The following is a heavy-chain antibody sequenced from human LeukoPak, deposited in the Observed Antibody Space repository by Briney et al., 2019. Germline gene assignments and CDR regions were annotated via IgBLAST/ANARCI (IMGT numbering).Heavy chain of an antibody. CDR3: AGDYSARDY. CDR1: GFTVSSNY. CDR2: IKQDGSEK. D-gene: IGHD4-17*01. V-gene: IGHV3-7*01. Sequence: PGGSLRLSCAASGFTVSSNYMSWVRQAPGKGLEWVANIKQDGSEKYYVDSVRGRFTISRDNAKNSLYLQMNSLRAEDTAVYYCAGDYSARDYWGQGTLVTVSS. J-gene: IGHJ4*02.